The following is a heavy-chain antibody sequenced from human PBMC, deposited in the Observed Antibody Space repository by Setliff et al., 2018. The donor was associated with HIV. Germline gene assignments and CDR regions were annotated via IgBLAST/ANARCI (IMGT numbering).Heavy chain of an antibody. CDR2: ISSSSNTI. V-gene: IGHV3-48*03. CDR1: GFTFSSSE. J-gene: IGHJ4*02. D-gene: IGHD3-3*01. CDR3: ARDVSWRVRTYIDY. Sequence: PGGSLRLSCAASGFTFSSSEMNWVRQAPGKGLEWVSYISSSSNTIYYADSVKGRFTISRDNAKNSLYLQMNSLRAEDTAVYYCARDVSWRVRTYIDYWGQGTLVTVSS.